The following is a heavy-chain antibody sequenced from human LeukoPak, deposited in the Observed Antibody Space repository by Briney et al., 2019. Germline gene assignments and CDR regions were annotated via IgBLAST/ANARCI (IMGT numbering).Heavy chain of an antibody. CDR2: ISSSGSTI. D-gene: IGHD2-2*01. CDR3: ARASGIVVVPAAVTFDY. CDR1: GFTFSSYE. J-gene: IGHJ4*02. V-gene: IGHV3-48*03. Sequence: GGSLRLSCAASGFTFSSYEMNWVRQAPGKGLEWVSYISSSGSTIYYADSVKGRFTFSRDNAKNSLYLQMNSLRAEDTAVYYCARASGIVVVPAAVTFDYWGQGTLVTVSS.